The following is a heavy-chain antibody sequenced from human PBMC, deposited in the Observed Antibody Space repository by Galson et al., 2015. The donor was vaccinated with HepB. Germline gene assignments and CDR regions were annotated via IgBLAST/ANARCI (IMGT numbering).Heavy chain of an antibody. CDR2: IYSGGST. Sequence: SLRLSCAASGFTVSNNYMSWVRQAPGKGLEWVSGIYSGGSTYYADSVKGRFTISRDNSKNTLYLQMSSLRAEDTAVYYCARDGCSSSWYVRYFDLWGRGTLVTVSS. D-gene: IGHD6-13*01. CDR3: ARDGCSSSWYVRYFDL. J-gene: IGHJ2*01. CDR1: GFTVSNNY. V-gene: IGHV3-66*01.